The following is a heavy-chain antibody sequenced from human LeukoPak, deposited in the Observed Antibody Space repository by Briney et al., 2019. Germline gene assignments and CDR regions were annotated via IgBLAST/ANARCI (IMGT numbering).Heavy chain of an antibody. J-gene: IGHJ4*02. CDR2: IKSKTDGGTT. D-gene: IGHD4-23*01. Sequence: GGSLRLSCAASGFTFSNAWMSWVRQAPGKGLEWVGRIKSKTDGGTTDYAAPVKGRFTISRDESKNTLYLQMNSLRAEDTAVYYCANSPSVVTPGDYWGQGTLVTVSS. V-gene: IGHV3-15*01. CDR3: ANSPSVVTPGDY. CDR1: GFTFSNAW.